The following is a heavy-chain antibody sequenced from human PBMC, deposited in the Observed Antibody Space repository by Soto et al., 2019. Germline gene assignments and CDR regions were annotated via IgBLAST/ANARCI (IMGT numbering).Heavy chain of an antibody. V-gene: IGHV4-34*01. Sequence: PSAPLSLTCAVHRRSLSGYYWGWIRQTPGKRLEWIGETNHIGRTNYNPSLTSPVTILVDTSKNQFSLKLSSVTAADTAVYYCATLGRRRSGTEGYYYSYGMDVWGQVTTVT. D-gene: IGHD3-10*01. CDR1: RRSLSGYY. CDR3: ATLGRRRSGTEGYYYSYGMDV. CDR2: TNHIGRT. J-gene: IGHJ6*01.